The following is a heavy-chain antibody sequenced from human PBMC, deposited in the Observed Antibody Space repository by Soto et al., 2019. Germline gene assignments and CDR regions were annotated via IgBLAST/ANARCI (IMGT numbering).Heavy chain of an antibody. CDR1: GFDFSTFP. J-gene: IGHJ4*02. CDR3: AGPGYSSQDY. V-gene: IGHV3-23*01. CDR2: ISATGGDT. D-gene: IGHD5-18*01. Sequence: GGSLRLSCAATGFDFSTFPLSWVRQPSGKGLEWLSAISATGGDTDYADSVKGRFTISRDNSRNTLYLQLSSLRADDTAVYYCAGPGYSSQDYWGQGTLVTVSS.